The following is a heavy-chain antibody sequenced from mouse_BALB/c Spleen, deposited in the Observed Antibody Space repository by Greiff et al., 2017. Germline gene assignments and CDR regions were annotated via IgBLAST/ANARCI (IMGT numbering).Heavy chain of an antibody. Sequence: DVKLVESGGGLVKPGGSLKLSCAASGFTFSSYAMSWVRQSPEKRLEWVAEISSGGSYTYYPDTVTGRFTISRDNAKNTLYLEMSSLRSEDTAMYYCARDYYGPFAYWGQGTLVTVSA. CDR3: ARDYYGPFAY. V-gene: IGHV5-9-4*01. CDR1: GFTFSSYA. D-gene: IGHD1-2*01. CDR2: ISSGGSYT. J-gene: IGHJ3*01.